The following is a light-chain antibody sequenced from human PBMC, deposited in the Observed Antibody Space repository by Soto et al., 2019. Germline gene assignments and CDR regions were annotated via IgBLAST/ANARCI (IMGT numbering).Light chain of an antibody. CDR1: QSVSSSY. CDR2: DAS. CDR3: QQYGSTPFT. V-gene: IGKV3-20*01. Sequence: EIVLTQSPGTLSLSPGERATLSCRTSQSVSSSYLAWYQQKPGQAPRLLIYDASSRATGIPDRFSGSGSGTDFTLTIGRLEPEDFAVYYCQQYGSTPFTFGPGTKVDIK. J-gene: IGKJ3*01.